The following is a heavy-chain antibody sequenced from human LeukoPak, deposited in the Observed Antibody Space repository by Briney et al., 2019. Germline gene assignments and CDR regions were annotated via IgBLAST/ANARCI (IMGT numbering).Heavy chain of an antibody. CDR2: IWYDGSNK. V-gene: IGHV3-33*01. CDR1: GFTFSSYG. CDR3: ARDPRIEWELYFDY. J-gene: IGHJ4*02. Sequence: GRSLRLSSAASGFTFSSYGMHWVRQAPGKGLEWVAVIWYDGSNKYYADSVKGRFTISRDNSKTTLYLQMNSLRAEDTAVYYCARDPRIEWELYFDYWGQGTLVTVSS. D-gene: IGHD1-26*01.